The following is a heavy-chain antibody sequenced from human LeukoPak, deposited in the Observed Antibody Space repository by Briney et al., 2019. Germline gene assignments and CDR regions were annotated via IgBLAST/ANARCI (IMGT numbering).Heavy chain of an antibody. D-gene: IGHD2-21*01. Sequence: GGSLRLSCAASGFTFSSSGMHWVRKRPAKGKEWVAFISYDGHEKYYADSMEGRFALSRDNSKNTLYLQMNGLRAEDTAMYYCARDSPKVFQHYFASWGQGSLVTVSS. V-gene: IGHV3-33*05. CDR2: ISYDGHEK. J-gene: IGHJ4*02. CDR1: GFTFSSSG. CDR3: ARDSPKVFQHYFAS.